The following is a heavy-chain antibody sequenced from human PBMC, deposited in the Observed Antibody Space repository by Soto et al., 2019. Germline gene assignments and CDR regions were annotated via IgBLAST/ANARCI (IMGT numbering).Heavy chain of an antibody. J-gene: IGHJ4*02. CDR1: GFTFRTYA. D-gene: IGHD1-26*01. CDR3: ARYASHSYYNLCYYFDY. Sequence: EVQLLESGGGFVQPAGSLRLSCAASGFTFRTYAMSWVRQAPGKGLEWVSAISGSASNTYYADSVKGRLTISRDDSKSTLYLQMNSLRAEDTAVYYCARYASHSYYNLCYYFDYWGQGTLVTVSS. V-gene: IGHV3-23*01. CDR2: ISGSASNT.